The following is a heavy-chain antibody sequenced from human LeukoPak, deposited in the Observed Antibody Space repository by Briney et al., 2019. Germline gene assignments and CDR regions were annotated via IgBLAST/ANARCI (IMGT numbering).Heavy chain of an antibody. CDR2: ISAYNGNT. V-gene: IGHV1-18*01. J-gene: IGHJ3*02. CDR1: GYTFTSYG. D-gene: IGHD3-22*01. CDR3: ARGDIDDSSGSRPDAFDI. Sequence: EASVKVSCKASGYTFTSYGISWVRQAPGQGLEWMGWISAYNGNTNYAQKLQGRVTMTTDTSTSTAYMELRSLRSDDTAVYHCARGDIDDSSGSRPDAFDIWGQGTMVTVSS.